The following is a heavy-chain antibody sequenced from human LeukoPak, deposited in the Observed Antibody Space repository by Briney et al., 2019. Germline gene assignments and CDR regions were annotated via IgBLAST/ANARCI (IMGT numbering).Heavy chain of an antibody. D-gene: IGHD3-9*01. CDR2: IKQDGSEK. Sequence: GGSLRLSCAASGFTFSSYEMNWVRQAPGKGLEWVANIKQDGSEKYYVDSVKGRFTISRDNAKNSLYLQMNSLRAEDTAVYYCARPPDFDWLGFDYWGQGTLVTVSS. J-gene: IGHJ4*02. CDR3: ARPPDFDWLGFDY. CDR1: GFTFSSYE. V-gene: IGHV3-7*01.